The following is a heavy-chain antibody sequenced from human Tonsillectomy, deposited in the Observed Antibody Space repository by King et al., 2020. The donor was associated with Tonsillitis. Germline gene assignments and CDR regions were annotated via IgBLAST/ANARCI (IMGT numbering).Heavy chain of an antibody. D-gene: IGHD4-23*01. CDR2: ISAYNDNT. CDR3: TLADYGGNHPSIDY. CDR1: GYTFTSYG. Sequence: QLVQSGAEVKKPGASVKVSCKASGYTFTSYGITWVRQAPGQGLEWMGWISAYNDNTNYAQKLQGRVTMTTDTSTRTAYMELRSLRSDDTAVYYCTLADYGGNHPSIDYWGQGTLVTVSS. V-gene: IGHV1-18*04. J-gene: IGHJ4*02.